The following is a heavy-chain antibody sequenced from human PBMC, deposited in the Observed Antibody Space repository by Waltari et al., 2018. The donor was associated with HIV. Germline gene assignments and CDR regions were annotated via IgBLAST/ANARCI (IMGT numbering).Heavy chain of an antibody. J-gene: IGHJ6*02. CDR1: GYSISSGYY. D-gene: IGHD6-13*01. CDR3: ARDHYSSSWLHYYYGMDV. V-gene: IGHV4-38-2*02. Sequence: QVQLQESGPGLVKPSETLSLTCTVSGYSISSGYYWGWIRQPPGKGLEWIGSIYHSGSTYYNPSLKSRVTISVDTSKNQFSLKLSSVTAADTAVYYCARDHYSSSWLHYYYGMDVWGQGTTVTVSS. CDR2: IYHSGST.